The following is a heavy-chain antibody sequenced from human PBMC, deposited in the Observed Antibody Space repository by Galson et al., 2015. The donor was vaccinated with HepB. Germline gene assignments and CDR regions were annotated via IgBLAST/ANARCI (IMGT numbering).Heavy chain of an antibody. CDR2: IIPIFGTA. D-gene: IGHD2-2*01. Sequence: SVKVSCKASGGTFSCYAISWVRQAPGQGLEWMGGIIPIFGTANYAQKFQGRVTITADESTSTAYMELSSLRSEDTAVYYCARKACSSTSCAGIYYYYYYMDVWGKGTTVTVSS. CDR3: ARKACSSTSCAGIYYYYYYMDV. V-gene: IGHV1-69*13. J-gene: IGHJ6*03. CDR1: GGTFSCYA.